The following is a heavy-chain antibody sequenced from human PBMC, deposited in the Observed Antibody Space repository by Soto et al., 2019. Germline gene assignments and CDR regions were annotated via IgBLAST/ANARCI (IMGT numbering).Heavy chain of an antibody. J-gene: IGHJ2*01. CDR3: AHRVEDSYGNYWYFDL. V-gene: IGHV2-5*02. Sequence: QITLKESGPTLVKPTQTLTLTCTFSGFSLSTSGVGVGWIRQPPGKALEWLALIYWDDAKRYSPSLKSRLTITKDPSQTQVVLTMTNRDPVDTATYYCAHRVEDSYGNYWYFDLWGRGTLVTVSA. CDR1: GFSLSTSGVG. CDR2: IYWDDAK. D-gene: IGHD5-18*01.